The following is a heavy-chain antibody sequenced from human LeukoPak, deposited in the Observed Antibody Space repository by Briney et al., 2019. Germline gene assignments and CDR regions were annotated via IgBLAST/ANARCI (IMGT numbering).Heavy chain of an antibody. CDR1: GYTFTGYY. J-gene: IGHJ4*02. V-gene: IGHV1-2*02. Sequence: AASVKVSCKASGYTFTGYYVHWVRQAPGQGLEWMGWINPNSGARNYAQKFQGRVTMTRDTSITTAYMELSRLRYDDTAVYYCARDLYFVRGFGKDTTPYPFLRFWGQGTLVAVSS. D-gene: IGHD3-3*01. CDR3: ARDLYFVRGFGKDTTPYPFLRF. CDR2: INPNSGAR.